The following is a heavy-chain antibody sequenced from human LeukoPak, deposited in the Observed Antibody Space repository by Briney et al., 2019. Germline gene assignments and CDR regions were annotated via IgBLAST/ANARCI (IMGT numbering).Heavy chain of an antibody. J-gene: IGHJ3*02. V-gene: IGHV3-7*03. Sequence: GGSLRLSCAASGLTFSSYWMSWVRQAPGKGLEWVANIKQDGSEKYYVDSVKGRFTISRDNAKNSLYLQMNSLRAEDTALYYCAKALSPSIFGVDYDAFDIWGRGTMVTVSS. CDR3: AKALSPSIFGVDYDAFDI. CDR2: IKQDGSEK. CDR1: GLTFSSYW. D-gene: IGHD3-3*01.